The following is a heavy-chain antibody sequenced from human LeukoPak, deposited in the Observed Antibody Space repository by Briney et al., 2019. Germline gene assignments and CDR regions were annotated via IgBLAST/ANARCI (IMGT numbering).Heavy chain of an antibody. CDR1: GYTFTAYY. CDR3: ARVVVRDANNYKDY. V-gene: IGHV1-2*02. J-gene: IGHJ4*02. CDR2: INPKSGGT. D-gene: IGHD5-24*01. Sequence: ASVKVSCKASGYTFTAYYMHWVRQAPGQGLEWMGWINPKSGGTNYPQKFQGRVTMTRDTSISTAYMELSRLRSDDTAVYYCARVVVRDANNYKDYWGQGTLVTVSS.